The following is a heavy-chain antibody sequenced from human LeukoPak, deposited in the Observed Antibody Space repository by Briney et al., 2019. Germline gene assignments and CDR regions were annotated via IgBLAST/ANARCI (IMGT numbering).Heavy chain of an antibody. J-gene: IGHJ4*02. CDR2: MNPNSGNT. Sequence: ASVKVSCKASGYTFTSYGINWVRQATGQGLEWMGWMNPNSGNTGYAQKFQGRVTMTRNTSISTAYMELSSLRSEDTAVYYCARVYNWNDGPDYWGQGTLVTVSS. CDR1: GYTFTSYG. CDR3: ARVYNWNDGPDY. V-gene: IGHV1-8*01. D-gene: IGHD1-20*01.